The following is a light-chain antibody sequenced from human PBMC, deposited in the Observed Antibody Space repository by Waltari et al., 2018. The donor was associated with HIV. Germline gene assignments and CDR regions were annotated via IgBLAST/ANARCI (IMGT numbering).Light chain of an antibody. V-gene: IGKV1-33*01. CDR3: QQYDNVPVT. CDR1: QDISSY. J-gene: IGKJ3*01. Sequence: DTQMTQSPSSLSASVGDRVTITCQASQDISSYLNWYQQKPGKAPKLLIYDASDLETGVPSRFSGSGSGTDFTFTISSLQPADIATYYCQQYDNVPVTFGPGTKVEIK. CDR2: DAS.